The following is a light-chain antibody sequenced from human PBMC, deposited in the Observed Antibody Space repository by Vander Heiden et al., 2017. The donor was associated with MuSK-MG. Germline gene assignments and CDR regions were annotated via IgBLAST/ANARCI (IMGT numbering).Light chain of an antibody. J-gene: IGLJ3*02. CDR2: DVS. CDR3: SAYTSSSTWV. CDR1: SRAVGGDNF. Sequence: QSALTQPASVSGSPGQSITLSCTGASRAVGGDNFVSWYQQPPGKAPKLLIYDVSHRPAGVSNRFAGSRSGNTASLTISGLQTEDDADYYCSAYTSSSTWVFGGGTKLSVL. V-gene: IGLV2-14*03.